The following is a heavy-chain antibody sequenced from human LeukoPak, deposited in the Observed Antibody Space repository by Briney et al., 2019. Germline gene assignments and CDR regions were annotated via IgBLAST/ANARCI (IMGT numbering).Heavy chain of an antibody. CDR1: GASISSSTYY. J-gene: IGHJ5*02. D-gene: IGHD1-14*01. CDR2: IYYSGST. V-gene: IGHV4-39*01. Sequence: PSETLSLTCTVSGASISSSTYYWGWIRQPPGKGLEWIANIYYSGSTYYNPSLKSRVTISVDTSKNQFSLKLSSVTAADTAVYYCAGLIRPGWFDPWGQGTLVTVSS. CDR3: AGLIRPGWFDP.